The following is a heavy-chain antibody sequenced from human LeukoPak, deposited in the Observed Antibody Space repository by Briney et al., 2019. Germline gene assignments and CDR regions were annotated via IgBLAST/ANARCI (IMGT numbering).Heavy chain of an antibody. CDR1: SGSFSGYY. Sequence: SETLSLTCSVYSGSFSGYYWSWIRQPPGKGLEWIGEINHSVGTNYNPSLKSRVTISVDTSKNQFSLKLSSVTAADTAVYYCASTPPLRGYSYGYGDYWGQGTLVTVSS. D-gene: IGHD5-18*01. CDR3: ASTPPLRGYSYGYGDY. V-gene: IGHV4-34*01. CDR2: INHSVGT. J-gene: IGHJ4*02.